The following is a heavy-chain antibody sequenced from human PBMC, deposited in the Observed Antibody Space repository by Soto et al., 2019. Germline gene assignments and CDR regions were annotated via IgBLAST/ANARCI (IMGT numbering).Heavy chain of an antibody. D-gene: IGHD6-6*01. CDR3: AHSYSSSPDDGFDV. CDR2: ISWDDDE. V-gene: IGHV2-5*02. Sequence: QITLKESGQTLVKPTQILTLTCTFSGFSLTTRGVGVGWIRQPPGEALEWLALISWDDDERYSPSLRSRLTITKDTSKNQVVLTMTNMEPVDTGTYYCAHSYSSSPDDGFDVWGQGTRVTVSS. CDR1: GFSLTTRGVG. J-gene: IGHJ3*01.